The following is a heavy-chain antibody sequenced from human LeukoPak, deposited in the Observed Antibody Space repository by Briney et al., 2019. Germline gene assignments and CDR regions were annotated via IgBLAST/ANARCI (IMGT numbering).Heavy chain of an antibody. Sequence: GESLRLSCAASGFTFSTYDMHWVRQATGKGPEWVAGIGTAGDTYYLGSVKGRFTISRENAKNSLYLQMNSLRVGDTAVYYCVRGAEGFYPWGQGTLVTVSS. CDR1: GFTFSTYD. CDR2: IGTAGDT. J-gene: IGHJ5*02. V-gene: IGHV3-13*01. CDR3: VRGAEGFYP.